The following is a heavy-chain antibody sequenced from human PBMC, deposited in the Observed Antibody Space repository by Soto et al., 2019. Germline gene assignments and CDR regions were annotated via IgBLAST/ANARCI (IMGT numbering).Heavy chain of an antibody. J-gene: IGHJ5*02. CDR1: GGSISSYY. D-gene: IGHD3-10*01. CDR3: ARDHGSGSYFKFDP. CDR2: IYYSGST. Sequence: SETLSLTCTVSGGSISSYYWSWIRQPPGKGLEWIGYIYYSGSTNYNPSLKSRVTISVDTSKNQFSLKLSSVTAADTAVYYCARDHGSGSYFKFDPWGQGTLVTVSS. V-gene: IGHV4-59*01.